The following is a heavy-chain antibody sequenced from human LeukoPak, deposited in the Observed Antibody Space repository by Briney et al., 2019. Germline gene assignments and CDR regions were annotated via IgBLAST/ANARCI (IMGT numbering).Heavy chain of an antibody. CDR2: ISYDGSNK. CDR3: ARVGGMGFDY. Sequence: GRSLRLSCAASGFTFGSYAMHWVRQAPGKGLEWVAVISYDGSNKYYADSVKGRFTISRDNSKNTLYLQMNSLRAEDTAVYYCARVGGMGFDYWGQGTLVTVSS. CDR1: GFTFGSYA. D-gene: IGHD4-23*01. J-gene: IGHJ4*02. V-gene: IGHV3-30-3*01.